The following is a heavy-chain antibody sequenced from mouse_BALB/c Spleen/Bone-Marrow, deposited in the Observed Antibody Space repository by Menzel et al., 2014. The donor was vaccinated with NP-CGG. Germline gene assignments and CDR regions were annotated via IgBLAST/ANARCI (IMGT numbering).Heavy chain of an antibody. Sequence: VKLVESGAELARPGASVKMSRKASGYTFTSYTMHWVKQRPGQGLEWIGYINPSSGYTNYNQKSKDKATLTADKSSSTAYMQLSSLTSEDSAVYYCARRYYGSTFDYWGQGTTLTVSS. CDR1: GYTFTSYT. CDR3: ARRYYGSTFDY. J-gene: IGHJ2*01. V-gene: IGHV1-4*01. D-gene: IGHD1-1*01. CDR2: INPSSGYT.